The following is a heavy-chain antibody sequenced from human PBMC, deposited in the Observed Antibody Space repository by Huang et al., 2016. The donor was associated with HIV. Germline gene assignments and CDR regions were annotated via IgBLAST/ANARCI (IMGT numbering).Heavy chain of an antibody. CDR3: ARAGGFEI. Sequence: EEHLVESGGGLVQPGGSLRLSCEASGFKFSNYWMQWVRQAPGKGLMCGSSIKIDGRTTDYADSVKGRFTISRDNAKNTLYLQMSSLTAEDTAIYYCARAGGFEIWGQGTVVTVSS. CDR2: IKIDGRTT. D-gene: IGHD2-15*01. CDR1: GFKFSNYW. J-gene: IGHJ3*02. V-gene: IGHV3-74*01.